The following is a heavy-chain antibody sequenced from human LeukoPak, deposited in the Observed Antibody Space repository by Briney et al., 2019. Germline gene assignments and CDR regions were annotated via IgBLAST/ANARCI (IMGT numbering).Heavy chain of an antibody. CDR3: ARLDYGGYGWFDP. V-gene: IGHV4-59*08. CDR2: IYYNGNT. J-gene: IGHJ5*02. Sequence: SETLSPTCTVSGGSISRYYWTWIRQPPGKGLEWIGYIYYNGNTNYNPSLRGRVTISLDTSKNQFSLNLSSVTAADTAVYYCARLDYGGYGWFDPWGQGTLVTVSS. D-gene: IGHD4-17*01. CDR1: GGSISRYY.